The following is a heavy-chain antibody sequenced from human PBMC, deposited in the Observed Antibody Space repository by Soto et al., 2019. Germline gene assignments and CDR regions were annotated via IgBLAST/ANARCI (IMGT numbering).Heavy chain of an antibody. CDR3: ARGLKAPLAAAGRSTRWPNYYYYGMDV. D-gene: IGHD6-13*01. J-gene: IGHJ6*02. Sequence: PSEPLSLTCAVYGGSFSGYYWSWIRQPPGKGLEWIGEINHSGSTNYNPSLKSRVTISVDTSKNQFSLKLSSVTAADTAVYYCARGLKAPLAAAGRSTRWPNYYYYGMDVWGQGTTVTVSS. V-gene: IGHV4-34*01. CDR2: INHSGST. CDR1: GGSFSGYY.